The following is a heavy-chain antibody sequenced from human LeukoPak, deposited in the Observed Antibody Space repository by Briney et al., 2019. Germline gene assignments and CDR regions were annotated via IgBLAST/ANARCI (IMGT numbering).Heavy chain of an antibody. D-gene: IGHD6-13*01. J-gene: IGHJ4*02. V-gene: IGHV1-46*01. CDR2: INPSGGST. CDR1: GGTFSTYA. Sequence: ASVKVSCKTSGGTFSTYAISWVRQAPGQGLEWMGIINPSGGSTSYAQKFQGRVTMTRDMSTSTVYMELSSLRSEDTAVYYCARTTMHSSSWKYYFDYWGQGTLVTVSS. CDR3: ARTTMHSSSWKYYFDY.